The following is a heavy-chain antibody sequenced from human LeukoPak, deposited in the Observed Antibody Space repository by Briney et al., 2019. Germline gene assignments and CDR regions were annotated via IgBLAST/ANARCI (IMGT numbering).Heavy chain of an antibody. CDR2: ISSGGMWI. Sequence: MSGGSLRLSCAASGFTFSTYSMNWVRQAPGKGLEWLSSISSGGMWIYYADSLKGRFTISRDNAKNSLYLQMKSLRVEDTGVYYCARDAGGRTQREGWFDPWGQGTLVTVSS. J-gene: IGHJ5*02. V-gene: IGHV3-21*01. CDR1: GFTFSTYS. CDR3: ARDAGGRTQREGWFDP. D-gene: IGHD1-26*01.